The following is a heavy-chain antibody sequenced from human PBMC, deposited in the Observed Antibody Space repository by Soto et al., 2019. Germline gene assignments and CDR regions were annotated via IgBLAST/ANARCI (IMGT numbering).Heavy chain of an antibody. CDR3: ATGAGYSSLWDLDY. D-gene: IGHD5-18*01. CDR2: TSFDGRTK. J-gene: IGHJ4*02. CDR1: GVAFSSDA. V-gene: IGHV3-30-3*01. Sequence: QVQLVESGGGVVQPERSLRLSCAASGVAFSSDAMHWVRQAPGKGLEWVATTSFDGRTKYYADSVKGRFTISRDNSKNILYLPLNSLRPDDTAVYHCATGAGYSSLWDLDYWGQGTLVTVSS.